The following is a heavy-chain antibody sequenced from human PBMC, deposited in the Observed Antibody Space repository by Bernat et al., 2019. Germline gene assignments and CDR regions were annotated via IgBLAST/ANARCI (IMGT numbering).Heavy chain of an antibody. Sequence: QAQLVQSGAEVKKPGASVKISCKASGYTFPNYIIHWVRQAPGQGLEWMGCVNGGNGNIRYSQKFQGRVTFTRDTSANIAYMDLSSLTSEDTAVFYCARTLTSSSNCFDPWGQGTLVTVSS. CDR2: VNGGNGNI. V-gene: IGHV1-3*01. CDR3: ARTLTSSSNCFDP. J-gene: IGHJ5*02. D-gene: IGHD6-6*01. CDR1: GYTFPNYI.